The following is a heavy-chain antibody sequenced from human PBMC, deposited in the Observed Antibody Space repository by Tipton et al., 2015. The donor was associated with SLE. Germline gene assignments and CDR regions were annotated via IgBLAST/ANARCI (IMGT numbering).Heavy chain of an antibody. J-gene: IGHJ1*01. CDR1: GASITSYH. Sequence: TLSLTCTVSGASITSYHWSWIRQPPGKGLEWIGYIYYSGSANYNPSLKSRVTISVDTSKNQFSLKLSSVTAADTAVYYCASLDSRQHWGQGTLVTVSS. CDR2: IYYSGSA. V-gene: IGHV4-59*01. CDR3: ASLDSRQH.